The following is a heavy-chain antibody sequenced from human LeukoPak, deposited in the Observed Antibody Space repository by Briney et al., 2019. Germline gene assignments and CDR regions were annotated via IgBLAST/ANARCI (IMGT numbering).Heavy chain of an antibody. CDR1: GDSVSSNSAA. Sequence: SQTLSLTCAISGDSVSSNSAAWNWIRLSPSRGLEWLGRTYYRSKWNNDYSLSMRSRITITPDTSKNQFSLKLSSVTAADTAVYYCARGATVVTRYYYYYYMDVWGKGTTVTVSS. CDR2: TYYRSKWNN. V-gene: IGHV6-1*01. J-gene: IGHJ6*03. CDR3: ARGATVVTRYYYYYYMDV. D-gene: IGHD4-23*01.